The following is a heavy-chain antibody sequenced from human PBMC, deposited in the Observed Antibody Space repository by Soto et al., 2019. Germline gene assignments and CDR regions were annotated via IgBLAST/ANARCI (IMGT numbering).Heavy chain of an antibody. CDR2: INAGYGNT. V-gene: IGHV1-3*01. J-gene: IGHJ4*02. CDR1: GYTFSSYA. D-gene: IGHD7-27*01. CDR3: ARDTGDGTFAF. Sequence: QVHLVQSGAEVRKPGASVKVSCKASGYTFSSYAMHWVRQAPGQRLEWMGWINAGYGNTKSSQKFTDRATIPRDTSASTAYMELTSLRSEDTAGYYCARDTGDGTFAFWAQGPLVTVSS.